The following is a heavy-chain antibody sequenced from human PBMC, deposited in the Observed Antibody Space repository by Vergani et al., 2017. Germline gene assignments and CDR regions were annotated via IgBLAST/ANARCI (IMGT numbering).Heavy chain of an antibody. Sequence: QVQLQESGPGLVKPSETLSLTCTVSGGSISSYYWSWIRQPPGKGLEWIGYIYYSGSTNYNPSLKSRVTISVDTSKNQFSLKLSSVTAADTAVYYCARFPPHRLLWFGEFIHWGQGTLVTASS. CDR2: IYYSGST. J-gene: IGHJ4*02. CDR1: GGSISSYY. D-gene: IGHD3-10*01. CDR3: ARFPPHRLLWFGEFIH. V-gene: IGHV4-59*01.